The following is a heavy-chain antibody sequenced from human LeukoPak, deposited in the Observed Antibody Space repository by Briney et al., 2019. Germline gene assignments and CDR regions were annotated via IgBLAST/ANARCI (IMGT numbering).Heavy chain of an antibody. V-gene: IGHV1-69*10. J-gene: IGHJ4*02. CDR1: GGTFSSYA. CDR3: ARVASWLGPLDY. CDR2: IIPILGTA. D-gene: IGHD6-19*01. Sequence: ASVKVSCKASGGTFSSYAISWVRQAPGQGLEWMGGIIPILGTANYAQKFQGRVTITADKSTSTAYMELRSLRSEDTAVYYCARVASWLGPLDYWGQGTLVTVSS.